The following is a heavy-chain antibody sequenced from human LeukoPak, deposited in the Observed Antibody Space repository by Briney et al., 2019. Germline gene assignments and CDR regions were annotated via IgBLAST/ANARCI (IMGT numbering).Heavy chain of an antibody. CDR3: ARSRGYSGYDLWSIDY. D-gene: IGHD5-12*01. CDR2: ISAYNGNT. V-gene: IGHV1-18*01. J-gene: IGHJ4*02. Sequence: ASVKVSCKASGYTFTSYGISWVRQAPGQGLEWMGWISAYNGNTNYAQKLQGRVTMTTDTSTSTAYMELSSLRSEDTAVYYCARSRGYSGYDLWSIDYWGQGTLVTVSS. CDR1: GYTFTSYG.